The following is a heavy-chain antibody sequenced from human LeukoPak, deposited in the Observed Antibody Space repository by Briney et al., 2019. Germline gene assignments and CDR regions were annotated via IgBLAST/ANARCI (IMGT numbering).Heavy chain of an antibody. CDR3: ARGARITMVRGVRSNWFDP. J-gene: IGHJ5*02. V-gene: IGHV1-2*02. CDR1: GYTFTGYY. D-gene: IGHD3-10*01. CDR2: INPNSGGT. Sequence: ASVKVSCKASGYTFTGYYMHWVRQAPGQGLEWMGWINPNSGGTNYAEKVQGRVTMTRDTSISTAYMELSRLRSDDTAVYYCARGARITMVRGVRSNWFDPWGQGTLVTVSS.